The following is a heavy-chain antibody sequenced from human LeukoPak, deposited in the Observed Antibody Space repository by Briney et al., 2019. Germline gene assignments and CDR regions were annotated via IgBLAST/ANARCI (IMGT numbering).Heavy chain of an antibody. J-gene: IGHJ4*02. CDR2: IYSGGST. CDR1: GFTVSSNY. CDR3: TISPVPGIDY. V-gene: IGHV3-53*01. D-gene: IGHD6-19*01. Sequence: GGSLRLSCAASGFTVSSNYMSWVRQAPGKGLEWVSVIYSGGSTYYADSVKGRFTISRDNSKNTLYLQMNSLKTEDTAVYYCTISPVPGIDYWGQGTLVTVSS.